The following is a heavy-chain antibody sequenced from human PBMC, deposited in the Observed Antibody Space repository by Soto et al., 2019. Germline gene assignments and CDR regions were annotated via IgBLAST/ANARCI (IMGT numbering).Heavy chain of an antibody. CDR3: ARLGGRYVDTAMVTHSDY. CDR1: GGTFSSYT. Sequence: SVKVSCKASGGTFSSYTISWVRQAPGQGLEWMGRIIPILGIANYAQKFQGRVTITADKSTSTAYMELSSLRSEDTAVYYCARLGGRYVDTAMVTHSDYWGQGTLVTVSS. CDR2: IIPILGIA. D-gene: IGHD5-18*01. J-gene: IGHJ4*02. V-gene: IGHV1-69*02.